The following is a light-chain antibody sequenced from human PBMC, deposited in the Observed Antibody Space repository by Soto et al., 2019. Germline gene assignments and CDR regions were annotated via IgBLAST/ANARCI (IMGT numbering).Light chain of an antibody. CDR3: QQSYSNPWT. CDR2: AAS. J-gene: IGKJ1*01. CDR1: QSTRRY. V-gene: IGKV1-39*01. Sequence: DIQMTQSPSSLSASLGDRVTITCRASQSTRRYLNWYQQKPGKAPKLLIYAASSLKSGVPSRFSGSGSGTDFTLTISSLQPEDFETYYCQQSYSNPWTFGQGTKVDIK.